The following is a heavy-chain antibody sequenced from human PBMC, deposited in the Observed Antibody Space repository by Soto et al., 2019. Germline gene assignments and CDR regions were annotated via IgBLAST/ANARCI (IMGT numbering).Heavy chain of an antibody. CDR3: AKDRKSGSGWYWDY. CDR1: GFTFSNFA. V-gene: IGHV3-23*01. J-gene: IGHJ4*02. D-gene: IGHD6-19*01. CDR2: ISGSGTST. Sequence: LRLSCAASGFTFSNFAMSWVRQAPGKGLEWVSAISGSGTSTYDADSVKGRFSISRDNSKNTLYLQMNSLRAEDTAVYYCAKDRKSGSGWYWDYWGQGTLVTVSS.